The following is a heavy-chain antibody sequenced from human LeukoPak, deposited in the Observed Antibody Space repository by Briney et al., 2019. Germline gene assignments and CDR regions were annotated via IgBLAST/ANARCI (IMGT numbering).Heavy chain of an antibody. V-gene: IGHV4-59*01. J-gene: IGHJ4*02. D-gene: IGHD6-13*01. CDR2: LDYSGST. CDR3: ARVDQQLEPDY. Sequence: SETLSLTCTVSGGSISTYYWSWIRQPPGKGLEWIGYLDYSGSTNYNPSLKSRVTISVDTSKNQFSLKLSSVTAADTAVYYCARVDQQLEPDYWGQGTLVTVSS. CDR1: GGSISTYY.